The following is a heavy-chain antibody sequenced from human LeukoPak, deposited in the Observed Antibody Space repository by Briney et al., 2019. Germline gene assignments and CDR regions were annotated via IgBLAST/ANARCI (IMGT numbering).Heavy chain of an antibody. Sequence: SETLSLTCTVSGGSISSGSYYWSWIRQPAGKGLEWIGRIYTSGSTNYNPSLKSQVTISVDTSKNQFSLKLSSVTAADTAVYYCARLSISDRPYYYYGMDVWGQGTTVTVSS. CDR3: ARLSISDRPYYYYGMDV. CDR2: IYTSGST. D-gene: IGHD2-2*01. V-gene: IGHV4-61*02. J-gene: IGHJ6*02. CDR1: GGSISSGSYY.